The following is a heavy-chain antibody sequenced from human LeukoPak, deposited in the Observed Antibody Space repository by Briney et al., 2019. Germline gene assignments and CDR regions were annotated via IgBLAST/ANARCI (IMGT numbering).Heavy chain of an antibody. D-gene: IGHD6-13*01. Sequence: NTGESLKISCRGSGYTFSNFWIGWVRQMPGKGLEWMGIIYPGDSDTKYSPSFQGQVTISADKSISTAYLQWSSLKASDTAMYYCARRSIVAAGTWFDSWGQGTLVTVSS. CDR2: IYPGDSDT. V-gene: IGHV5-51*01. CDR1: GYTFSNFW. J-gene: IGHJ5*01. CDR3: ARRSIVAAGTWFDS.